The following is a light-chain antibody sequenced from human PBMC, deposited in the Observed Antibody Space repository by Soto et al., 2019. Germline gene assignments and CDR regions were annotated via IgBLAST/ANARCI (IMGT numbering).Light chain of an antibody. J-gene: IGKJ2*01. CDR1: QSISSN. Sequence: DIQMTQSPSSLSASVGDRVTITCRASQSISSNLNWYQQKPGEAPKLLIYVASSLQSGVPSRFSGSESGTDYTLTISSLQPDDFATYYCQQSYSTPYTFGQGTKQEIK. CDR3: QQSYSTPYT. V-gene: IGKV1-39*01. CDR2: VAS.